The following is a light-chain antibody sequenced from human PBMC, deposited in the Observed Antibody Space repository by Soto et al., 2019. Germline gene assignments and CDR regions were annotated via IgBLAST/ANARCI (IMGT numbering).Light chain of an antibody. Sequence: EIVLTQSPGTLSLSPGERATLSCRASQTVYNSYLAWYQQKPGQAPRLLIYGASSRATGIPDRFSGSGSGTDFTLTISRLEPEDFAVYYCQQYGRPSRTFGQGTKVEIK. J-gene: IGKJ1*01. V-gene: IGKV3-20*01. CDR3: QQYGRPSRT. CDR2: GAS. CDR1: QTVYNSY.